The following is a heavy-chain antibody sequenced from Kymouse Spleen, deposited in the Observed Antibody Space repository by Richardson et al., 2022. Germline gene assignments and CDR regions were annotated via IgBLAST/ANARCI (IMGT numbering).Heavy chain of an antibody. CDR3: ARGRGSYYAFDI. J-gene: IGHJ3*02. V-gene: IGHV4-59*01. CDR1: GGSISSYY. Sequence: QVQLQESGPGLVKPSETLSLTCTVSGGSISSYYWSWIRQPPGKGLEWIGYIYYSGSTNYNPSLKSRVTISVDTSKNQFSLKLSSVTAADTAVYYCARGRGSYYAFDIWGQGTMVTVSS. D-gene: IGHD1-26*01. CDR2: IYYSGST.